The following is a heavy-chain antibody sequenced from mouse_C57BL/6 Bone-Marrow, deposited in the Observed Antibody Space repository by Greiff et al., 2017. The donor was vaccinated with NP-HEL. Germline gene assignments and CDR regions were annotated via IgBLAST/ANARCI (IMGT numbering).Heavy chain of an antibody. D-gene: IGHD1-1*01. J-gene: IGHJ4*01. CDR2: IWSDGST. Sequence: VKVEESGPGLVAPSQSLSITCTVPGFSLTSDGVHWGRQPPGKGLEWRVVIWSDGSTTYNSALKSRLRISKDNSKSQVFLKMNSLQTDDTAMYYCARHRTTVVSPYAMGYWGQRTSVTVSS. CDR1: GFSLTSDG. CDR3: ARHRTTVVSPYAMGY. V-gene: IGHV2-6-1*01.